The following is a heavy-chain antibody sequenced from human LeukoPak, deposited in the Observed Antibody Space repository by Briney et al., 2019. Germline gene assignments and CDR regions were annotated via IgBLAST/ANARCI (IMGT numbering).Heavy chain of an antibody. V-gene: IGHV4-59*01. CDR3: ARAQYYSRAFDI. Sequence: SETLSLTCTVYTGSICSYYWSWIRQRPGNGLVWIGYIYYSGSTNYNPSLKSRVTISVDTSKNQFSLKLSSVTAADTAVYYCARAQYYSRAFDIWGQGTMVTVSS. CDR1: TGSICSYY. D-gene: IGHD2/OR15-2a*01. J-gene: IGHJ3*02. CDR2: IYYSGST.